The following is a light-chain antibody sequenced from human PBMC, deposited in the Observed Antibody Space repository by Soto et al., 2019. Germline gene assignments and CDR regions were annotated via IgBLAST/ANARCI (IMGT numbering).Light chain of an antibody. CDR1: SSDVGAYKY. J-gene: IGLJ3*02. CDR2: EVT. CDR3: TSYVGNDIWV. Sequence: QSALTKPPSASGSPGQSVTISCTGTSSDVGAYKYVSWYQQHPGKAPKLMIYEVTKRPSGVPDRFSGSKSGNTASLTVSGLQAEDEADYYCTSYVGNDIWVFGGGTKVTVL. V-gene: IGLV2-8*01.